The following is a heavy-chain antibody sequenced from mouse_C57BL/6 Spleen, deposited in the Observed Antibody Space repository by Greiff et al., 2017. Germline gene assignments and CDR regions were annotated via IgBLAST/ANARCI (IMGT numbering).Heavy chain of an antibody. V-gene: IGHV5-4*03. CDR3: ARPYSNYAYYFDY. D-gene: IGHD2-5*01. Sequence: DVKLVESGGGLVKPGGSLKLSCAASGFTFSSYAMSWVRQTPEKRLEWVATISDGGSYTYYPDNVKGRFTISRDKDKNNLYLQMSHLTSEDTAMYYWARPYSNYAYYFDYWGQGTTLTVSS. J-gene: IGHJ2*01. CDR1: GFTFSSYA. CDR2: ISDGGSYT.